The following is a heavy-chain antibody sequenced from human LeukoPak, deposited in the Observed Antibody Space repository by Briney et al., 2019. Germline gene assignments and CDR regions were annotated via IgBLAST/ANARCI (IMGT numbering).Heavy chain of an antibody. CDR2: IIPIFGTA. CDR3: ARDSYFHDRSGYYWSRGDPSYYFDS. V-gene: IGHV1-69*05. D-gene: IGHD3-22*01. CDR1: GGTFSSYA. J-gene: IGHJ4*02. Sequence: SVKVSCKASGGTFSSYAISWVRQAPGQGLEWMGGIIPIFGTANYAQKFQGRVTVTRDTSTTTVHMELRGLRPDDTAVYYCARDSYFHDRSGYYWSRGDPSYYFDSWGQGTLVTVSP.